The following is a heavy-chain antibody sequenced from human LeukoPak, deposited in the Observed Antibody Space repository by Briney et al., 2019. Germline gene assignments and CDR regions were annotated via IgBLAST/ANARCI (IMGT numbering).Heavy chain of an antibody. CDR2: INPNSGGT. Sequence: GASVNVSCKSSGYIFIDHFIHWVRQAPGQGLEWMGWINPNSGGTNNAQKFQGRVTMTGDTSIRTAYMELRRLRSDDTAVYYCARSYGSGRREVFDIWGQGTRVTVSS. CDR1: GYIFIDHF. CDR3: ARSYGSGRREVFDI. V-gene: IGHV1-2*02. D-gene: IGHD3-10*01. J-gene: IGHJ3*02.